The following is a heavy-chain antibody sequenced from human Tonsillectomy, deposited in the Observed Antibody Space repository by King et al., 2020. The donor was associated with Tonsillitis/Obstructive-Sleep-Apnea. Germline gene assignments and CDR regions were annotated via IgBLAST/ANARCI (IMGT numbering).Heavy chain of an antibody. V-gene: IGHV3-30*18. CDR3: AKDHRGPPYYDFWKYYMDV. J-gene: IGHJ6*03. CDR1: GFTFSSYG. CDR2: ISYDGSNK. D-gene: IGHD3-3*01. Sequence: VQLVQSGGGVVQPGRSLRLSCAASGFTFSSYGMHWVRQAPGKGLEWVAVISYDGSNKYYADSVKGRFTISRDNSKNTLYLQMNSLRAEDTAVYYCAKDHRGPPYYDFWKYYMDVWGKGTTVTVSS.